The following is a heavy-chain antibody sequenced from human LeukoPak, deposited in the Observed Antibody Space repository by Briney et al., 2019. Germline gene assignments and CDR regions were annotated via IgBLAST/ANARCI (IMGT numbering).Heavy chain of an antibody. D-gene: IGHD4-23*01. Sequence: ASVKVSCKASGYTFTSYYMHWVRQAPGQGLEWMGIINPSGGRTNYAQKFQGRVTMTRDTSTSTVYMELSSLRSEDTAVYYCSRAGTVVTSFRLGQYWYFDRRGRGTLVTVSS. J-gene: IGHJ2*01. V-gene: IGHV1-46*01. CDR1: GYTFTSYY. CDR3: SRAGTVVTSFRLGQYWYFDR. CDR2: INPSGGRT.